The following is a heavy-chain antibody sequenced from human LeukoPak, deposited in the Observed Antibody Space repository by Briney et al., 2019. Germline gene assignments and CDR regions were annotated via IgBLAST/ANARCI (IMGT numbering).Heavy chain of an antibody. D-gene: IGHD4-17*01. CDR2: IYYSGST. J-gene: IGHJ3*02. CDR1: GGSVSSGSYY. CDR3: ARAAERDYGDPDAFDI. V-gene: IGHV4-61*01. Sequence: SETLSLTCTVSGGSVSSGSYYWSWIRQPPGKGLEWIGDIYYSGSTNYNPSLKSRVTISVDTSKNQFSLKLSSVTAADTAVYYCARAAERDYGDPDAFDIWGQGTMVTVSS.